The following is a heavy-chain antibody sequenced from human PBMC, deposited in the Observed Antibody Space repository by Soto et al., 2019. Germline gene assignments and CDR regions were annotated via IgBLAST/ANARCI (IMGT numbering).Heavy chain of an antibody. CDR2: ITATGGNT. CDR1: GFTFNSYS. Sequence: EVKLLESGGGLVQPGGSPRLSCAASGFTFNSYSMSWVRQAPGKGLEWVAHITATGGNTYYADSVKGRLTISRDNSRNTLYLHMNSLRAEDTALYYCAKCMQAYWNYDAHHIWGQGTMVTVS. V-gene: IGHV3-23*01. J-gene: IGHJ3*02. D-gene: IGHD1-7*01. CDR3: AKCMQAYWNYDAHHI.